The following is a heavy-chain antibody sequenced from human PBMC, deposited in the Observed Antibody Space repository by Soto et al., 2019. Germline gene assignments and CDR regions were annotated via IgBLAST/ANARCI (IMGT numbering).Heavy chain of an antibody. V-gene: IGHV3-30*18. CDR3: AKDMGDYYDSSGYSI. Sequence: LRLSCAASGFTFSSYGMHWVRQAPGKGLEWVAVISYDGSNKYYADSVKGRFTISRDNSKNTLYLQMNSLRAEDTAVYYCAKDMGDYYDSSGYSIWGQGTLVTVYS. CDR2: ISYDGSNK. J-gene: IGHJ4*02. D-gene: IGHD3-22*01. CDR1: GFTFSSYG.